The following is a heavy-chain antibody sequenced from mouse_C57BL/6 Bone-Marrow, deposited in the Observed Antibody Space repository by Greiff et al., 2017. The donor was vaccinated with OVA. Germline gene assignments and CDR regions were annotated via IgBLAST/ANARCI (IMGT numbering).Heavy chain of an antibody. CDR2: IDPNSGGT. V-gene: IGHV1-72*01. D-gene: IGHD1-1*01. Sequence: QVQLQQPGAELVKPGASVKLSCKASGYTFTSYWMHWVKQRPGRGLEWIGRIDPNSGGTKYNEKFKSKATLTVDKPSSTAYMPLSSLTSEDSAVEYGAREGYGTAYYFDDWGQGTTLTVAS. J-gene: IGHJ2*01. CDR3: AREGYGTAYYFDD. CDR1: GYTFTSYW.